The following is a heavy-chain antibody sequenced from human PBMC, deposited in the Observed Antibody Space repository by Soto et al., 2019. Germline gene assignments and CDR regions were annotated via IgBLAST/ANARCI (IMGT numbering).Heavy chain of an antibody. CDR1: GYSFTSYW. V-gene: IGHV5-51*01. Sequence: GESLKISCKGSGYSFTSYWIGWVRQMPGKGLEWMGIIYPGDSDTRYSPSFQGQVTISADKSISTAYLQWSSLKASDTAMYYCARLVGSGWEVATKTYYYYYYMDVWGKGTTVTVSS. J-gene: IGHJ6*03. CDR3: ARLVGSGWEVATKTYYYYYYMDV. D-gene: IGHD5-12*01. CDR2: IYPGDSDT.